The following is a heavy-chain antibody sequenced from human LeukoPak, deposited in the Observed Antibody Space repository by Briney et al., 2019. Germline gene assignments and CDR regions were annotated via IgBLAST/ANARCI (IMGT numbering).Heavy chain of an antibody. CDR1: GFTFSSYA. D-gene: IGHD1-26*01. CDR3: AKKYSTGLDP. Sequence: GGSLRLSCAASGFTFSSYAMSWVRQAPGKGLEWVSDINGSGGSTYYADSVKGRFTISRDNSKDTLYLQMNSLRAEDTAVYYCAKKYSTGLDPWGQGTLVTVSS. CDR2: INGSGGST. V-gene: IGHV3-23*01. J-gene: IGHJ5*02.